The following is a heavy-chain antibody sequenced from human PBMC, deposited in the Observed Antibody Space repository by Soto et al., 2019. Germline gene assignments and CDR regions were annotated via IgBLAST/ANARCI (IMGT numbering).Heavy chain of an antibody. CDR1: GGTFSSYA. D-gene: IGHD3-16*02. J-gene: IGHJ4*02. CDR2: IIPIFGTA. V-gene: IGHV1-69*13. CDR3: ASPSHPISSRAFDY. Sequence: GASVKVSCKASGGTFSSYAISWVRQAPGQGLEWMGGIIPIFGTANYAQRFQGRVTITADESTSTAYMELSSLRSEDTAVYYCASPSHPISSRAFDYWGQGTLVTVSS.